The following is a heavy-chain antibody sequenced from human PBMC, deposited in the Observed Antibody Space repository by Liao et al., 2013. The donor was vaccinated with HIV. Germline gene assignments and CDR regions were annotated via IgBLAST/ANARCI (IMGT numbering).Heavy chain of an antibody. D-gene: IGHD3-10*01. V-gene: IGHV4-61*02. CDR2: IYTGMSTTGTT. CDR1: GDLIRRDNYY. Sequence: QVRLQESGPGLVKPSQTLSLTCTVSGDLIRRDNYYWTWIRQPAGKGLEWIGHIYTGMSTTGTTNYNPSLKSRVSISADTSKNQFSLKLSSVTAADTAVYYCARGLGDGSGLGNWFDPWGQGTLVTVSS. J-gene: IGHJ5*02. CDR3: ARGLGDGSGLGNWFDP.